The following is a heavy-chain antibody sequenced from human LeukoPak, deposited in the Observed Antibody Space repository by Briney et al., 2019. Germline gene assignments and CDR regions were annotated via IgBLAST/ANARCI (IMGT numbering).Heavy chain of an antibody. J-gene: IGHJ4*01. Sequence: GGSLRLSCAASGFTFSSYWMSWVRQAPGKGLEWVANIKQDGSEKYYVDSVKGRFTISRDNAKNSLYLQMNSLRAEDTAVYYCARLKIVVVTAIPPDYWGQEPWSPSPQ. V-gene: IGHV3-7*01. CDR1: GFTFSSYW. D-gene: IGHD2-21*02. CDR3: ARLKIVVVTAIPPDY. CDR2: IKQDGSEK.